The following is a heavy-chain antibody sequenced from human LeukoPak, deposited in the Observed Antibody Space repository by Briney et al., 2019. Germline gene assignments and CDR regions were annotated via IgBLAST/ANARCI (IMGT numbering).Heavy chain of an antibody. Sequence: PGSSVKVSCKASGGTFSSYAISWVRQAPGQGLEWMGRIIPIFGTANYAQKFQGRVTITTDESTSTAYMELSSLSSEDTAVYYCARGRYSSSWYLVGNWFDPWGQGTLVTVSS. CDR2: IIPIFGTA. D-gene: IGHD6-13*01. CDR1: GGTFSSYA. CDR3: ARGRYSSSWYLVGNWFDP. J-gene: IGHJ5*02. V-gene: IGHV1-69*05.